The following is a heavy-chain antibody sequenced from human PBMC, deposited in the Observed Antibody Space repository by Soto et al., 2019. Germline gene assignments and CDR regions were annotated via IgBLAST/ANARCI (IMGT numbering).Heavy chain of an antibody. CDR2: FYDTGSI. CDR1: GGSVSSGNYY. CDR3: ARSMLYSDGTTYSPFEY. Sequence: QVQLQESGPGLVKPSETLSLTCTVSGGSVSSGNYYWSWIRQPPGKGLEWIGYFYDTGSINYNPSLKCRVTIFIDASKNQFSLRLSSVTAADTAVYYCARSMLYSDGTTYSPFEYWGQGTLVTASS. J-gene: IGHJ4*02. V-gene: IGHV4-61*01. D-gene: IGHD3-22*01.